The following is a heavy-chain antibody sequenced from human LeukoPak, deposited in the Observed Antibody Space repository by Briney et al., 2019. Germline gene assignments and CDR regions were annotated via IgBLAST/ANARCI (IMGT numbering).Heavy chain of an antibody. CDR2: INPNSGGT. J-gene: IGHJ4*02. Sequence: ASVKVSCKASGYTFTGYYMHRVRQAPGQGLEWMGWINPNSGGTNYAQKFQGRVTMTRDTSTSTVYMELSSLRSEDTAVYYCAREADTTMITLSSVYWGQGTLVTVSS. V-gene: IGHV1-2*02. CDR3: AREADTTMITLSSVY. CDR1: GYTFTGYY. D-gene: IGHD5-18*01.